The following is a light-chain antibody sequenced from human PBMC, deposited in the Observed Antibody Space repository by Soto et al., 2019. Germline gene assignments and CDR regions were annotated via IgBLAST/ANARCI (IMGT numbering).Light chain of an antibody. CDR2: DAY. J-gene: IGKJ5*01. CDR3: QQRHMWPIT. CDR1: QSVSSVY. Sequence: EIVSKQSPGTLSLSPGERATISSRASQSVSSVYLAWYQLKPGQAPRLIIYDAYNRATGIPPRFSGSGSGTDFTLTISSLEPEDSAVYYCQQRHMWPITFGQGTRLEIK. V-gene: IGKV3D-20*02.